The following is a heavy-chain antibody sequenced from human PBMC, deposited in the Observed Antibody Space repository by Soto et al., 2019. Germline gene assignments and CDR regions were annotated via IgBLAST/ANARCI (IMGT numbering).Heavy chain of an antibody. CDR3: AIDHGLVAGTMYFDY. CDR1: GGTFDTFA. CDR2: IIPIFGTA. V-gene: IGHV1-69*06. D-gene: IGHD6-19*01. Sequence: QVQLVQSGAEVKKPGSSVKVSCKASGGTFDTFAISWVRQAPGQGLEWMGGIIPIFGTANYAQKFQDRVTISADKSTSTAHMELSSLRSEDTVVYYCAIDHGLVAGTMYFDYWGQGTLVTVSS. J-gene: IGHJ4*02.